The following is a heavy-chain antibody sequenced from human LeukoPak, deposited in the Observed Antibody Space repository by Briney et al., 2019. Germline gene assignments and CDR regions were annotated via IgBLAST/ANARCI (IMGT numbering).Heavy chain of an antibody. J-gene: IGHJ4*02. V-gene: IGHV3-30-3*01. CDR3: ARGQGFDF. CDR1: GFIFTNYT. Sequence: PGGSLRLSCVASGFIFTNYTMNWIRQAPGKGLEWVAVISFDGTNKFYADSVKGRFTFSRDNSRNALYLEMSHLRPDDTAVYYCARGQGFDFWGQGTLVTVSS. CDR2: ISFDGTNK.